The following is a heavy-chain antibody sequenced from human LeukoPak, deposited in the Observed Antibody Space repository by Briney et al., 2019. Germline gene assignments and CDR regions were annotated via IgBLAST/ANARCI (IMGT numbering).Heavy chain of an antibody. CDR2: RYYDGGYQ. V-gene: IGHV3-33*01. J-gene: IGHJ4*02. Sequence: GGSLRLSCAASGFTFRSFGMHWVGQAPGTGLEWVAMRYYDGGYQYYADSVKRRFTISRYNSKNTVYLHMNSLTAADTAVYYCATDGVPTSRGPPSHYFFDNWGQGTLVSVSS. D-gene: IGHD3-16*01. CDR1: GFTFRSFG. CDR3: ATDGVPTSRGPPSHYFFDN.